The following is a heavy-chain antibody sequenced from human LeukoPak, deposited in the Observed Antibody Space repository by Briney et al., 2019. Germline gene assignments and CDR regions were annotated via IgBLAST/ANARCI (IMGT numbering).Heavy chain of an antibody. V-gene: IGHV4-34*01. CDR3: ARDLLHRGYAFDI. J-gene: IGHJ3*02. CDR1: GGSFSGYY. CDR2: INHSGST. Sequence: PSETLSLTCAVYGGSFSGYYWSWIRQPPGKGLEWIGEINHSGSTNYNPSLKSRVTISIDTSKNQFSLNLKSVTAADTAVYYCARDLLHRGYAFDIWGPGKWSPSLQ. D-gene: IGHD3-22*01.